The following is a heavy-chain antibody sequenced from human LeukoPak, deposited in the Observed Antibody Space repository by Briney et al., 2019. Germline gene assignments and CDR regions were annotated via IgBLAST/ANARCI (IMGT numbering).Heavy chain of an antibody. CDR3: ARGGYSYHY. CDR2: INHSGST. CDR1: GGSISGYY. V-gene: IGHV4-34*01. D-gene: IGHD5-18*01. Sequence: PSETLSLTCTVSGGSISGYYWSWIRQPPGKGLEWIGEINHSGSTNYNPSLKGRVTISVDTSKNQFSLKLSSVTAADTAVYYCARGGYSYHYWGQGTLVTVSS. J-gene: IGHJ4*02.